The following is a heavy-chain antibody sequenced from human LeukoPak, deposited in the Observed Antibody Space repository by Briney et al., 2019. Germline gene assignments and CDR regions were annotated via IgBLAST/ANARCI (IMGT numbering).Heavy chain of an antibody. D-gene: IGHD3-22*01. CDR3: ARAYYDSRGAFDI. Sequence: GGSLRLSCAASGFTFSSYWMSWVRQAPGKGLEWVANIKQDGSEKYYVDSVKGRFTISRDNAKNSLYLQMNSLRAEDTAVYYCARAYYDSRGAFDIWGQGTMVTVSS. J-gene: IGHJ3*02. V-gene: IGHV3-7*01. CDR2: IKQDGSEK. CDR1: GFTFSSYW.